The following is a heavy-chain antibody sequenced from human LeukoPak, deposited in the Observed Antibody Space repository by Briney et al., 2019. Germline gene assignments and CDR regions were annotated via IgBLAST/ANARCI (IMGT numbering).Heavy chain of an antibody. D-gene: IGHD4-17*01. CDR1: GGSFSGYY. V-gene: IGHV4-34*01. CDR3: ARTTVTTSAFDI. Sequence: SETLSLTCAVYGGSFSGYYWSWIRQPPGKGLEWIGSIYHSGSTYYNPSLKSRVTISVDTSKNQFSLKLSSVTAADTAVYYCARTTVTTSAFDIWGQGTMVTVSS. J-gene: IGHJ3*02. CDR2: IYHSGST.